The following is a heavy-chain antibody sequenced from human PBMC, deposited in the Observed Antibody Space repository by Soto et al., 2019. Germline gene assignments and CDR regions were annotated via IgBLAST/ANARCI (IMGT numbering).Heavy chain of an antibody. V-gene: IGHV3-7*03. D-gene: IGHD6-13*01. J-gene: IGHJ4*02. CDR1: GFTFSSYW. CDR3: ARDRQPHHY. Sequence: GESLKISCAASGFTFSSYWMSWVRQAPGKGLEWVANIRQDGSEKYYVDSVKGRFTISRDNAKNSLYLQMNSLRAEDTAVYYCARDRQPHHYWGQGTLVTVSS. CDR2: IRQDGSEK.